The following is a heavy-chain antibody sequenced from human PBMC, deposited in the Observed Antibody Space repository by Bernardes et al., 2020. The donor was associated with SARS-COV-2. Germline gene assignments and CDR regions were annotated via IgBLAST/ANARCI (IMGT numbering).Heavy chain of an antibody. J-gene: IGHJ5*02. CDR2: IWYDGSNK. CDR1: GFTFNNYD. Sequence: GGSLRLSCAASGFTFNNYDMHWVRQAPGKGLEWVAVIWYDGSNKYYADSVKGRFTISRDNSKNTLYLQMNSLRVEDTAVYYCVRTGGAGDYNWFDPWGQGTLVTVSS. V-gene: IGHV3-33*08. D-gene: IGHD7-27*01. CDR3: VRTGGAGDYNWFDP.